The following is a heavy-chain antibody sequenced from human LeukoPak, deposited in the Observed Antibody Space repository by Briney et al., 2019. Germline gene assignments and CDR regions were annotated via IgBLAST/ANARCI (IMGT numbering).Heavy chain of an antibody. CDR2: FYYSGST. CDR3: ARVVGPARRGVDY. Sequence: SETLSLTCTVSGGSISSYYWSWIRPPPGKGLEWIGYFYYSGSTNYNPSLKSRVTISVDTSKNQFSLKLSSVTAADTAVYYCARVVGPARRGVDYWGQGTLVTVSS. J-gene: IGHJ4*02. V-gene: IGHV4-59*01. D-gene: IGHD2-2*01. CDR1: GGSISSYY.